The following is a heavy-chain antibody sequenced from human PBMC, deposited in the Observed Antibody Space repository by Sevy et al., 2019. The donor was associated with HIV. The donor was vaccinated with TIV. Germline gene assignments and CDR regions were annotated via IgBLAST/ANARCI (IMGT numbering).Heavy chain of an antibody. V-gene: IGHV4-34*01. D-gene: IGHD3-22*01. Sequence: SETLSLTCAVYGGSFSGYYWSWIRQPPGKGLEWIGEINHSGSTNYNPSLKSRVTISVDTSKNQLSLKLSSVTAADTAVYYCARVSYYDSSGYYGYWGQGTLVTVSS. CDR2: INHSGST. CDR1: GGSFSGYY. J-gene: IGHJ4*02. CDR3: ARVSYYDSSGYYGY.